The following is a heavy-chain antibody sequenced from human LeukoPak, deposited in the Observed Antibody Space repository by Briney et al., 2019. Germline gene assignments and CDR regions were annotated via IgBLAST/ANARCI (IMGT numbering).Heavy chain of an antibody. J-gene: IGHJ4*02. CDR1: GFTFASYG. V-gene: IGHV3-23*01. Sequence: GGTLRLSCAASGFTFASYGMTWVRQAPGKGLEWVSTISGSDGTTYYADSVKGRFTISRDSSKNTLYLQMNSLRAGDTAVYYCAKAPVTTCSGAYCYPFDYWGQGTLVTVSS. CDR2: ISGSDGTT. D-gene: IGHD2-21*01. CDR3: AKAPVTTCSGAYCYPFDY.